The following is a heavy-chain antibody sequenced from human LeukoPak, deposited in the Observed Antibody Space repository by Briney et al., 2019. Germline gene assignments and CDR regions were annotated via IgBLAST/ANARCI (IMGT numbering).Heavy chain of an antibody. CDR1: GYTFTSYY. D-gene: IGHD3-16*01. CDR2: INPSGGST. V-gene: IGHV1-46*01. Sequence: ASVKVSCMASGYTFTSYYMHWVRQAPGQGLEWMGIINPSGGSTSYAQKFQGRVTMTRDTSTSTVYMELSSLRSEDTAVYYCARGVSTYDYVWGSLYWGQGTLVTVSS. CDR3: ARGVSTYDYVWGSLY. J-gene: IGHJ4*02.